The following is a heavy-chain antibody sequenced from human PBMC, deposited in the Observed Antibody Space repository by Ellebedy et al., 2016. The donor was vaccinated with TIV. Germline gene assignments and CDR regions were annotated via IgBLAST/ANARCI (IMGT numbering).Heavy chain of an antibody. J-gene: IGHJ6*02. CDR3: SRLGGYLGAYYYYGMDV. CDR2: IWYDGSNK. D-gene: IGHD7-27*01. CDR1: GFTFSSYG. V-gene: IGHV3-33*01. Sequence: GESLKISXAASGFTFSSYGMHWVRQAPGKGLEWVAVIWYDGSNKYYADSVKGRFTISRDNSKNTLYLQMNSLRAEDTAVYYCSRLGGYLGAYYYYGMDVWGQGTTVTVSS.